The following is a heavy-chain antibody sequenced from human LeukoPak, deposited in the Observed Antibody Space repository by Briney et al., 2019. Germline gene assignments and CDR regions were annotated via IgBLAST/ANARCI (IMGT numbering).Heavy chain of an antibody. J-gene: IGHJ5*02. V-gene: IGHV1-18*01. CDR2: ISAYNGNT. CDR1: GYTFTSYG. CDR3: ARVGIAAAGMGGWFDP. D-gene: IGHD6-13*01. Sequence: ASVKVSCKASGYTFTSYGISWVRQAPGQGLEWMGWISAYNGNTNYAQKLQGRVTMTTDTFTSTAYMELRSLRSDDTAVYYCARVGIAAAGMGGWFDPWGQGTLVTVSS.